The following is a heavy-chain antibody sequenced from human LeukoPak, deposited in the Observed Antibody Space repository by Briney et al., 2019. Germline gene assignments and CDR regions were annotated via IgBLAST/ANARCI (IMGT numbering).Heavy chain of an antibody. CDR1: GFTFSSYS. V-gene: IGHV3-21*01. D-gene: IGHD6-6*01. CDR2: ISSSSSYI. J-gene: IGHJ4*02. CDR3: AGVGIGSSSGDY. Sequence: GGSLRLSCAASGFTFSSYSMNWVRQAPGKGLEWVSSISSSSSYIYYADSVKGRFTISRDNAKNSLYLQMNSLRAEDTAVYYCAGVGIGSSSGDYWGQGTLVTVSS.